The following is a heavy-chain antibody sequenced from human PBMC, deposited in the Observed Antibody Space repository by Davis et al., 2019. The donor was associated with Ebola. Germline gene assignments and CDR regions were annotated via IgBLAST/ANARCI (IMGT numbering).Heavy chain of an antibody. CDR3: TKDLSDYDFWSAPSWFDP. D-gene: IGHD3-3*01. CDR1: GFTFSSYA. V-gene: IGHV3-23*01. Sequence: GESLKISCAASGFTFSSYAMSWVRQAPGKGLEWVSAISGSGGSTYYADSVKGRFTISRDNSKNTLYLQMNSLRAEDTAVYYCTKDLSDYDFWSAPSWFDPWGQGTLVTVSS. J-gene: IGHJ5*02. CDR2: ISGSGGST.